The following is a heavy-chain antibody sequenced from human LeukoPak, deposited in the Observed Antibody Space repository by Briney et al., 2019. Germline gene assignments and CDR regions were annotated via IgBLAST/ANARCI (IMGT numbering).Heavy chain of an antibody. J-gene: IGHJ5*02. CDR3: ARVSGVIVVVPAATRGWFDP. V-gene: IGHV1-18*01. Sequence: ASVKVSCKASGYTFTSYGISWVRQAPGQGLEWMGWISAYNGNTNYAQKLQGRVTMTTDTSTSTAYMELRSLRSDDTAVYYCARVSGVIVVVPAATRGWFDPWGQGTLVTVSS. D-gene: IGHD2-2*01. CDR1: GYTFTSYG. CDR2: ISAYNGNT.